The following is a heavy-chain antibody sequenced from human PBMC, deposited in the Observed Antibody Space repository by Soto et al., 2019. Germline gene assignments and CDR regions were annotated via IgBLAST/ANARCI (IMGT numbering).Heavy chain of an antibody. CDR2: IYHSGST. Sequence: TSETLSLTCAVSGGSISSGGYSWSWIRQPPGKGLEWIGYIYHSGSTYYNPSLKSRVTISVDTSKNQFSLKLSSVTAADTAVYYCARARVRGVIRDLHYYYYGMDVWGQGTTVTVSS. J-gene: IGHJ6*02. CDR1: GGSISSGGYS. D-gene: IGHD3-10*01. CDR3: ARARVRGVIRDLHYYYYGMDV. V-gene: IGHV4-30-2*01.